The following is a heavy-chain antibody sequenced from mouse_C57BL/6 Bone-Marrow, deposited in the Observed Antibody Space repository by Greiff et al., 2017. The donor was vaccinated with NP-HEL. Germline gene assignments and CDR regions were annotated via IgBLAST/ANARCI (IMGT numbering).Heavy chain of an antibody. Sequence: EVKLVESGGGLVKPGGSLKLSCAASGFTFSDYGMHWVRQAPEKGLEWVAYISSGSSTIYYADTVKGRFTISRDNAKNTLFLQMTSLRSEDTAMYYCARRSYYGFAYWGQGTLVTVSA. CDR3: ARRSYYGFAY. V-gene: IGHV5-17*01. J-gene: IGHJ3*01. D-gene: IGHD1-1*01. CDR2: ISSGSSTI. CDR1: GFTFSDYG.